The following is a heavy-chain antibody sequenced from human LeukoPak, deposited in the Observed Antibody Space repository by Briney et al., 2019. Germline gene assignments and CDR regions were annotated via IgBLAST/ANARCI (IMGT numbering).Heavy chain of an antibody. CDR3: AKDISSGYSRGDWFDP. CDR1: GFTISTYG. D-gene: IGHD3-22*01. V-gene: IGHV3-23*01. CDR2: ISGSGGST. J-gene: IGHJ5*02. Sequence: PGGSLRLSCAASGFTISTYGMTWVRQAPGKGLEWVSAISGSGGSTYYADSVRGRFTISIDNSKNTLYLQMNSLRAEDTAVYYCAKDISSGYSRGDWFDPWGQETLLTVCS.